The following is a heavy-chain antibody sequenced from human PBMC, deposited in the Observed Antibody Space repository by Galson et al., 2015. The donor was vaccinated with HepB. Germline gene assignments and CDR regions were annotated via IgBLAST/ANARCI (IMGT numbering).Heavy chain of an antibody. CDR1: GFIFSSYW. D-gene: IGHD5-12*01. Sequence: SLRLSCAASGFIFSSYWMHWVRHAPGKGLVWVSRISSDGSGISYADSVKGRFTVSRDNAKNTLYLQMNSLRAEDTAVYYYARWGGYEMERRWFDSWGQGTLVTVSS. J-gene: IGHJ5*01. CDR2: ISSDGSGI. CDR3: ARWGGYEMERRWFDS. V-gene: IGHV3-74*01.